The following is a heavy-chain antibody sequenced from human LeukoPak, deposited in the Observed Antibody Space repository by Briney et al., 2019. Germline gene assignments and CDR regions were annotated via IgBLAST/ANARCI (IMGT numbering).Heavy chain of an antibody. CDR2: INHSGST. CDR1: GGSFSGYY. CDR3: ARGLVQRYCSSTSCYIFDY. Sequence: SETLSLTCAVYGGSFSGYYWSWMRQPPGKGGEWIGEINHSGSTNQNPSLKSRVTISVDTSKKQFSLKLSSVTAADTDVYCCARGLVQRYCSSTSCYIFDYWGQGTLVTVSS. J-gene: IGHJ4*02. D-gene: IGHD2-2*02. V-gene: IGHV4-34*01.